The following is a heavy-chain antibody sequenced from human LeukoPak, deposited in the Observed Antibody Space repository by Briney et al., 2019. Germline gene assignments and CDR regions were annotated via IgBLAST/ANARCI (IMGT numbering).Heavy chain of an antibody. CDR3: AKEFKWELPVGDYYYYGMDV. CDR1: GLTFSSYA. CDR2: ISGSGGST. D-gene: IGHD1-26*01. Sequence: GGSLRLSCAASGLTFSSYAMSWVRQAPGKGLEWVSAISGSGGSTYYADSVKGRFTISRDNSKNTLYLQMNSLRAEDTAVYYCAKEFKWELPVGDYYYYGMDVWGQGTTVTVSS. V-gene: IGHV3-23*01. J-gene: IGHJ6*02.